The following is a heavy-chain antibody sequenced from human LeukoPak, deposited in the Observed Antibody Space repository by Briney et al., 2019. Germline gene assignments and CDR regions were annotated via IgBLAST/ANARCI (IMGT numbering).Heavy chain of an antibody. Sequence: TSETLSLTCTVSGGSISSSSYYWGWIRQPPGKGLEWIGSVYYTGASYYNPSLKSRVTISVDTSKNQFSLKLSSVTAADTAVYYCARGPTYYYDSSGRTHDYWGQGTLVTVSS. CDR2: VYYTGAS. CDR1: GGSISSSSYY. V-gene: IGHV4-39*07. J-gene: IGHJ4*02. CDR3: ARGPTYYYDSSGRTHDY. D-gene: IGHD3-22*01.